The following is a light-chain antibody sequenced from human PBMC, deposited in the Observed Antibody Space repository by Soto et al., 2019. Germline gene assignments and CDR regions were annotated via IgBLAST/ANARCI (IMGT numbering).Light chain of an antibody. CDR2: GAS. Sequence: EVVMTQPPATLSVSPGERATLSCRASQSISSNLAWYQQKPGQAPRLLIHGASTRATGIPARFSGSGSGTEFTLTISSLQSEDFAVYYCQQCSNWPKTFGQGTKVEIK. CDR3: QQCSNWPKT. CDR1: QSISSN. J-gene: IGKJ1*01. V-gene: IGKV3-15*01.